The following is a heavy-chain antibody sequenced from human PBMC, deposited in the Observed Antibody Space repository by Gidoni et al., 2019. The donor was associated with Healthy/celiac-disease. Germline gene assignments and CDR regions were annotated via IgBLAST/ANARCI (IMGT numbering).Heavy chain of an antibody. V-gene: IGHV4-59*01. CDR1: GGSISSYY. CDR3: ARGVPRGAAGYYNWFDP. CDR2: IYYSGGT. Sequence: QVQLQESGPGLVKPSETLSLTCTVSGGSISSYYWSWIRQPPGKGLEWIGYIYYSGGTNYNPALKSRVTISVDTSKNQFSLKLSSVTAADTAVYYCARGVPRGAAGYYNWFDPWGQGTLVTVSS. D-gene: IGHD6-13*01. J-gene: IGHJ5*02.